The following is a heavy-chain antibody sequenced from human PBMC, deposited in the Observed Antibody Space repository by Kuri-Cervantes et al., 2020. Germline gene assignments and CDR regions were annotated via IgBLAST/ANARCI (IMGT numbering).Heavy chain of an antibody. CDR3: ATTEGGYSYGYNV. Sequence: SETLSLTCTVSGGSISSYYWSWIRQPPGKGLEWIGYIYYSGSTNYNPSLKSRVTISVDTSKNQFSLKLSSVTAADTAVYYCATTEGGYSYGYNVWGQGTTVTVSS. J-gene: IGHJ6*02. D-gene: IGHD5-18*01. CDR2: IYYSGST. V-gene: IGHV4-59*08. CDR1: GGSISSYY.